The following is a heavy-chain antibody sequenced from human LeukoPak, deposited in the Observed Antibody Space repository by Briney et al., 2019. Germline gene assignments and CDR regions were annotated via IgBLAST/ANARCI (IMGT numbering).Heavy chain of an antibody. V-gene: IGHV3-23*01. D-gene: IGHD4-11*01. J-gene: IGHJ5*02. CDR2: ISGGGHDT. Sequence: GGSLRLSCAASGITFSSYGMSWVRQAPGKGLEWVSLISGGGHDTYYADFVKGRFTISRDNSKDSLYLQMNSLRAEDTAVYYCAKDPINYDYSPNWFDPWGQGTLVTVSS. CDR1: GITFSSYG. CDR3: AKDPINYDYSPNWFDP.